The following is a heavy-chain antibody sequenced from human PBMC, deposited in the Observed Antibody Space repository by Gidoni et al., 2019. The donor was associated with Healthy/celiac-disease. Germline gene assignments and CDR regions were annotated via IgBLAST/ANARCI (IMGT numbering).Heavy chain of an antibody. CDR3: ARAVVVAELYYYYYYMDV. CDR1: GCSISRGGYY. V-gene: IGHV4-31*03. CDR2: IYYSGST. J-gene: IGHJ6*03. Sequence: QVQLQESGPGLVKPSQTLSLTCTVSGCSISRGGYYWSWIRQHPGKGLEWIGYIYYSGSTYYNPSLKSRVTISVDTSKNQFSLKLSSVTAADTAVYYCARAVVVAELYYYYYYMDVWGKGTTVTVSS. D-gene: IGHD2-15*01.